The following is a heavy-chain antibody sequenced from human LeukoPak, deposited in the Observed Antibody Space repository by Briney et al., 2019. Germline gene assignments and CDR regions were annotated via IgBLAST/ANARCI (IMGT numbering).Heavy chain of an antibody. D-gene: IGHD3-22*01. CDR3: ARGPSSGSPHWYFDL. J-gene: IGHJ2*01. CDR1: GFTFSSYT. CDR2: ISYDGSNK. Sequence: QSGGSLRLSCAASGFTFSSYTMHWVRQAPGKGLEWVAVISYDGSNKYCADSVKGRFTISRDNSKYTLYLQMNSLRAEDTAVYYCARGPSSGSPHWYFDLWGRGTLVTVSS. V-gene: IGHV3-30*04.